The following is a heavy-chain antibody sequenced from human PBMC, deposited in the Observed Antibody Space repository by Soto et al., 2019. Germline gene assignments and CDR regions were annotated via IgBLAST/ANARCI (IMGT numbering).Heavy chain of an antibody. Sequence: QVQLQESGPGLVKPSETLSLTCTVSGGSISSYYWSWIRQPPGKGLEWIGYIYYSGSTNYNPSLKSRVTISVDTSKNQFSLKLSSVTAADTAVYYCARTYYDIFWVPTNSYYYYMDVWGKGTTVTVSS. V-gene: IGHV4-59*08. CDR2: IYYSGST. J-gene: IGHJ6*03. D-gene: IGHD3-9*01. CDR1: GGSISSYY. CDR3: ARTYYDIFWVPTNSYYYYMDV.